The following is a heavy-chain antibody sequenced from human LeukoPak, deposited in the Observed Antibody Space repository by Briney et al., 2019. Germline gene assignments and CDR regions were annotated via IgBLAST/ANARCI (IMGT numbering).Heavy chain of an antibody. CDR1: GYTLTSYY. V-gene: IGHV1-46*01. J-gene: IGHJ5*02. D-gene: IGHD3-22*01. Sequence: ASVKVSCKASGYTLTSYYMHWVRQAPGQGLEWMGIIKPSGGSTTYAQKFQDRVTLTRDTSTSTVYMELSRLRSDDTAVYYCARDGNYFDTTPNWFDTWGQGTLVTVSS. CDR2: IKPSGGST. CDR3: ARDGNYFDTTPNWFDT.